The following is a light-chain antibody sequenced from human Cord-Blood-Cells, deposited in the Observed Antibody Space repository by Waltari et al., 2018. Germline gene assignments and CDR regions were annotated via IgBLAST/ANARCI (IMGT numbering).Light chain of an antibody. Sequence: QSALTQPASVSGSPGQSITISCTGTRSDVGSYNLVSWYQQHPGKAPKLMIYEGSKRPSGVSNRFSDSKSGNTASLTISGLQAEDEADYYCCSYAGSSTLYVFGTGTKVTVL. CDR3: CSYAGSSTLYV. CDR2: EGS. CDR1: RSDVGSYNL. V-gene: IGLV2-23*03. J-gene: IGLJ1*01.